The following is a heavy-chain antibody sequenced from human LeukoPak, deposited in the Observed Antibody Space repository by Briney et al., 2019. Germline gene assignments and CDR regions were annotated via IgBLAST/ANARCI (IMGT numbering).Heavy chain of an antibody. V-gene: IGHV4-59*01. D-gene: IGHD5-24*01. J-gene: IGHJ4*02. CDR3: ASAEREGYFDY. CDR2: IYYSGST. Sequence: SQTLSLTCTVSGGSISSYYWSWIRQPPGKGLEWIGYIYYSGSTNYNPSLKSRVTISVDTSKNQFPLKLSSVTAADTAVYYCASAEREGYFDYWGQGTLVTVSS. CDR1: GGSISSYY.